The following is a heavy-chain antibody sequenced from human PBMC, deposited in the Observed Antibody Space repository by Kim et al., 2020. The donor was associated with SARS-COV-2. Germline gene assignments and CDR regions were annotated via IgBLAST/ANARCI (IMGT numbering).Heavy chain of an antibody. J-gene: IGHJ4*02. Sequence: SETLSLTCTVSGVSISSGTYYWGWIRQPPGKGLEWIGSIYYSGSTYYNPSLNSRVTISVDTSKNQFSLKLSSVTAADTAVYYCGYSSAWYKGSPFDYWGQGTLVTVSS. CDR2: IYYSGST. CDR3: GYSSAWYKGSPFDY. D-gene: IGHD6-19*01. CDR1: GVSISSGTYY. V-gene: IGHV4-39*01.